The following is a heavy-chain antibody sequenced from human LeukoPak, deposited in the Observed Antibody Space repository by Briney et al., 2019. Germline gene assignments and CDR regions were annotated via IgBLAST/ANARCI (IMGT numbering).Heavy chain of an antibody. CDR3: AKDHDYSSRPYYFDY. J-gene: IGHJ4*02. CDR2: ISGSGGTT. D-gene: IGHD6-19*01. Sequence: PGGSLRLSCAASGFTFSSYAMTWVRQAPGKGLEWVSGISGSGGTTYYVDSVKGRFTISRDNSKNTLYLQMNSLRAEDTALYYCAKDHDYSSRPYYFDYWGQGTLVTVSS. CDR1: GFTFSSYA. V-gene: IGHV3-23*01.